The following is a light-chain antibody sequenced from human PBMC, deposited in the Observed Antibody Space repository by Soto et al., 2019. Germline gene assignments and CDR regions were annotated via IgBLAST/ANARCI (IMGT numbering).Light chain of an antibody. CDR2: GNS. CDR1: SSNIGAGYD. Sequence: QSVLTQPPSVSGAPGQRVTISCTGSSSNIGAGYDVHWYQQLPGTAPKLLIYGNSNRPSGVPDRFSGSKSGPSASLAITGLQAEDEADYYCQPYDSSPSALFGGGTKLTVL. CDR3: QPYDSSPSAL. V-gene: IGLV1-40*01. J-gene: IGLJ2*01.